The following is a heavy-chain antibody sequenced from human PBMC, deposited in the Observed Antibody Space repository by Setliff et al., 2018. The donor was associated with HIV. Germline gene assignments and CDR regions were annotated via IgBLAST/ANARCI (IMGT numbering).Heavy chain of an antibody. D-gene: IGHD3-10*01. CDR3: VTTDYFYGRNNFEY. CDR2: IYHVGTT. V-gene: IGHV4-38-2*02. Sequence: SETLSLTCTVSGYSMSGGYNWGWIRQSPEKGLEWIGNIYHVGTTYYNPSLKSRVTLSVDPSKSRFSLKLTSVTAADTALYYCVTTDYFYGRNNFEYWGQGALVTVS. CDR1: GYSMSGGYN. J-gene: IGHJ4*02.